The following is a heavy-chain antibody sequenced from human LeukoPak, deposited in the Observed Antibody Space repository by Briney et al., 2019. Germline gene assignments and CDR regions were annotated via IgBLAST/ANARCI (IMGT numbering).Heavy chain of an antibody. J-gene: IGHJ4*02. Sequence: GGSLRLSCAASGFTFSSYAMSWVRQAPGKGLEWVSAISGSGGSTYYADSVKGRFTISRDISENTLYLQMNSLRAEDTAVYYCAKYSALLWFGEFAFDYWGQGTLVTVSS. CDR2: ISGSGGST. CDR3: AKYSALLWFGEFAFDY. V-gene: IGHV3-23*01. CDR1: GFTFSSYA. D-gene: IGHD3-10*01.